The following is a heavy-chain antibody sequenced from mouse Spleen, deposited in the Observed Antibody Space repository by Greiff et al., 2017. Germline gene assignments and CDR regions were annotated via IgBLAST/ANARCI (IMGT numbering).Heavy chain of an antibody. D-gene: IGHD2-1*01. CDR2: IDPPDSYT. CDR3: ARSGYGNWVDY. CDR1: GYTFTSYW. J-gene: IGHJ2*01. Sequence: QVQLKQPGAELVKPGASVKLSCKASGYTFTSYWMHWVKQRPGQGLEWIGEIDPPDSYTNYNQKFKGKATLTVDKSSSTAYMQLSSLTSEDSAVYYCARSGYGNWVDYWGQGTTLTVSS. V-gene: IGHV1-69*02.